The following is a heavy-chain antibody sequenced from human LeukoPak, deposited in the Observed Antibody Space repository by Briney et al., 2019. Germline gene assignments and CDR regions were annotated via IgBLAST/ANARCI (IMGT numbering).Heavy chain of an antibody. CDR2: ISGSGGST. D-gene: IGHD5-18*01. CDR3: AKASPTAGYSYGYYFDY. CDR1: GFTFSSCA. J-gene: IGHJ4*02. V-gene: IGHV3-23*01. Sequence: GGSLRLSCAASGFTFSSCAMSWVRQAPGKGLEWVSAISGSGGSTYYADSVKGRFTISRDNSKNTLYLQMNSLRAEDTAVYYCAKASPTAGYSYGYYFDYWGQGTLVTVSS.